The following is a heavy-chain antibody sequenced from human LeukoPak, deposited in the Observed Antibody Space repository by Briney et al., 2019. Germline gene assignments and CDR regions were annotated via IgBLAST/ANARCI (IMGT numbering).Heavy chain of an antibody. Sequence: SETLSLTCTVSGGPISSGNYYWNWIRQPPGKGLECIGYIHYSGSTYYNPSLKSRVTISVDTSKNQFSLKLSSVTAADTAVYYCVRGRGTAVTTGNWFDPWGQGTLVTVPS. CDR1: GGPISSGNYY. J-gene: IGHJ5*02. CDR2: IHYSGST. CDR3: VRGRGTAVTTGNWFDP. V-gene: IGHV4-30-4*01. D-gene: IGHD4-17*01.